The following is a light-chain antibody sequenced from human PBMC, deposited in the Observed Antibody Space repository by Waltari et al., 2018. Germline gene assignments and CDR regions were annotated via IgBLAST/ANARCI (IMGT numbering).Light chain of an antibody. V-gene: IGKV1-NL1*01. Sequence: DIQMTQSPSSLSASVGDRVTITCRASPGISNSLAWYQQKPGTAPKLLLYAASKLESGVPSRFSGSGSGTHYTLTISSLQPEDSATYFCQQYYITPYTFGQGTNLEIK. CDR3: QQYYITPYT. CDR2: AAS. CDR1: PGISNS. J-gene: IGKJ2*01.